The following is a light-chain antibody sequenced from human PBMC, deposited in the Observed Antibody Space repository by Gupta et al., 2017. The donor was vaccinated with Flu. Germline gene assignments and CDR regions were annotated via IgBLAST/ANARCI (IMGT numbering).Light chain of an antibody. V-gene: IGLV2-14*01. Sequence: QSALAQPASVSGSPGQSITIPCTGTSGDIGGYKAVSWYQQHPDKAPLLLIYEVDNRPSGVSNRFSGSKSGSTASLTISGLQAEDEANYYCASFTTSSTWVFGGGTKLTVL. CDR2: EVD. J-gene: IGLJ3*02. CDR3: ASFTTSSTWV. CDR1: SGDIGGYKA.